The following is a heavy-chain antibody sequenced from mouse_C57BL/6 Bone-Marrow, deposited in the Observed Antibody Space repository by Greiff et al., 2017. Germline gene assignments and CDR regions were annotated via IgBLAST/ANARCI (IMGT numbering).Heavy chain of an antibody. D-gene: IGHD1-1*01. V-gene: IGHV1-81*01. CDR3: ARWDYGSSPAWFAY. CDR2: IYPRSGNT. J-gene: IGHJ3*01. CDR1: GYTFTSYG. Sequence: VQLQQSGAELARPGASVKLSCKASGYTFTSYGISWVKQRTGQGLEWIGEIYPRSGNTYYNEKFKGKATLTADKASSTAYMALRSLTSEDSAVYFCARWDYGSSPAWFAYWGQGTLVTVSA.